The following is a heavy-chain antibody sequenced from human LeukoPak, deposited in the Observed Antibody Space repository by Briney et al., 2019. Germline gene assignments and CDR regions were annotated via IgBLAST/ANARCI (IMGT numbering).Heavy chain of an antibody. V-gene: IGHV3-33*01. D-gene: IGHD1-7*01. CDR2: IWYDASNK. J-gene: IGHJ5*02. CDR1: GFTFSSFG. Sequence: PGGSLRLSCAASGFTFSSFGMHWVRQAPGKGLDWVAVIWYDASNKYYADSVKGRFTISRDNSKNTLYLQMNSLRDDDTAVYYCVRGVGVSRFNYLDPWGQGTLVIVSS. CDR3: VRGVGVSRFNYLDP.